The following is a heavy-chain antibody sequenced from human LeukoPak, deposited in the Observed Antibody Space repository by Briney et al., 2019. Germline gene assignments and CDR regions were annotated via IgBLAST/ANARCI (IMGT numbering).Heavy chain of an antibody. V-gene: IGHV1-69*13. Sequence: SVKVSCKASGYTFTGYYMHWVRQAPGQGLEWMGGIIPIFGTANYAQKFQGRVTITADESTSTAYMELSSLRSEDTAVYYCARDRPATLYGSGTYPFDYWGQGTLVTVSS. CDR2: IIPIFGTA. CDR1: GYTFTGYY. D-gene: IGHD3-10*01. CDR3: ARDRPATLYGSGTYPFDY. J-gene: IGHJ4*02.